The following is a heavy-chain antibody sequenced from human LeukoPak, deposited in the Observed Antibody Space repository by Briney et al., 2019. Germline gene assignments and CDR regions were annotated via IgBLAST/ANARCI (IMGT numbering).Heavy chain of an antibody. CDR1: GFTFSSYA. Sequence: GGSLRLSCAASGFTFSSYAMNWVRQAPGKGLEWVSSISSSSSYIYYADSVKGRFTISRDNAKNSLYLQMNSLRAEDTAVYYCARVGENGRIAAAGIRDYYYMDVWGKGTTVTVSS. CDR3: ARVGENGRIAAAGIRDYYYMDV. CDR2: ISSSSSYI. J-gene: IGHJ6*03. D-gene: IGHD6-13*01. V-gene: IGHV3-21*01.